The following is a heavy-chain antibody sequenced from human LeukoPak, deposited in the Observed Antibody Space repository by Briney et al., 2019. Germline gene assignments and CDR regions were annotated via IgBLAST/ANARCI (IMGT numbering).Heavy chain of an antibody. Sequence: SETLSLTCTVSGGSIRSSYYYWGWLRQPPGKGLEWIGSIYDSGSTYYNPSLKSRVTISVDTSKNQFSLKLNSVTAADTAVYYCAREHRSSKYFDSWGQGALMIVSS. J-gene: IGHJ4*02. CDR2: IYDSGST. V-gene: IGHV4-39*01. D-gene: IGHD6-6*01. CDR1: GGSIRSSYYY. CDR3: AREHRSSKYFDS.